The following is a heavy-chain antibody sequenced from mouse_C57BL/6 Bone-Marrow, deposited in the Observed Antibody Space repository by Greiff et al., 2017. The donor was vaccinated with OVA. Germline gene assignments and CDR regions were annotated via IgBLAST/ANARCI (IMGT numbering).Heavy chain of an antibody. Sequence: EVNVVESGGGLVQSGRSLILSCATSGFTFSDFYMEWVRQAPGKGLEWIAASRNKANDYTTEYSASVKGRFIVSRDTSQSILYLQMNALRAEDTAIYYCARDPYYGSSYWYFDVWGTGTTVTVSS. CDR3: ARDPYYGSSYWYFDV. D-gene: IGHD1-1*01. J-gene: IGHJ1*03. CDR2: SRNKANDYTT. V-gene: IGHV7-1*01. CDR1: GFTFSDFY.